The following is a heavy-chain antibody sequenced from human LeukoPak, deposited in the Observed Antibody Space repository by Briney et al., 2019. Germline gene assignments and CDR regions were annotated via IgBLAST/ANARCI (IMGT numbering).Heavy chain of an antibody. J-gene: IGHJ4*02. V-gene: IGHV3-30*18. D-gene: IGHD2-2*01. CDR2: ISYDGSNK. Sequence: GGSLRLSCAASGFTFSSYGMPWVRQAPGKGLEWVAVISYDGSNKYYADSVKGRFTISRDNSKNTLYLQMNSLRAEDTAVYYCAKDPGVYCSSTSCYLAYWGQGTLVTVSS. CDR1: GFTFSSYG. CDR3: AKDPGVYCSSTSCYLAY.